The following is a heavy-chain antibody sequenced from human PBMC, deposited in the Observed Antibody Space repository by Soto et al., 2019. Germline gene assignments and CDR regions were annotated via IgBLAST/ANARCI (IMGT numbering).Heavy chain of an antibody. J-gene: IGHJ6*02. Sequence: QVQLQESGPGLVKPSQTLSLTCTVTGGSMTSGDQYWTWIRHRPGEGLEWFGYINHRGSLYYNPSLKSRVSMSVDTSKNPSSLNLSSVRAADTAVYYCARELHKRQGRNMDGWGQVTTVTVSS. CDR3: ARELHKRQGRNMDG. CDR2: INHRGSL. V-gene: IGHV4-31*03. D-gene: IGHD1-1*01. CDR1: GGSMTSGDQY.